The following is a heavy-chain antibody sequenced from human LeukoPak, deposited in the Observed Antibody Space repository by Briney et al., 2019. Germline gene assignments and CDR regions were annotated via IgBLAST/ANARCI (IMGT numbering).Heavy chain of an antibody. D-gene: IGHD3-22*01. CDR2: IYPGDSDT. CDR3: ARPMSMIDAFDI. V-gene: IGHV5-51*01. Sequence: GESLKISCKGSGDTFATNWIGWVRQLPGKGLEWMGIIYPGDSDTRYSPSFQGQVTISADKSISTAYLQWSSLKASDTAMYYCARPMSMIDAFDIWGQGTMDTVSS. J-gene: IGHJ3*02. CDR1: GDTFATNW.